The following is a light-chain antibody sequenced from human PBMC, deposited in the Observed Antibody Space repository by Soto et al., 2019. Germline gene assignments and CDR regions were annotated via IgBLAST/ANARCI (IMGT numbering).Light chain of an antibody. CDR3: QQYVISRRT. CDR1: QSVISNY. V-gene: IGKV3-20*01. J-gene: IGKJ1*01. Sequence: EIVLTQSPCTLSLSPRERATLSCGASQSVISNYLAWYQQKPGQAPRLLIFGASIMVTGVPDRFIGSGSGTDFTLTIRRLEPEDFAVYYCQQYVISRRTFGQGTKVDIK. CDR2: GAS.